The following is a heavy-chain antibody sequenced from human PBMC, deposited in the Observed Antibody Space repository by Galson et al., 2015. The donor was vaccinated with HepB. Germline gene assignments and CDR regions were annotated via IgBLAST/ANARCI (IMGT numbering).Heavy chain of an antibody. Sequence: SLRLSCAASGFTVSNNYMNWFRQTPEKGLEWVSLIYSGGSTHYADSVKGRFTISRDSSKDTLYLQMNSLRAEDTAWYYCASNGDQGYWGQGTLLTVSS. CDR1: GFTVSNNY. D-gene: IGHD4-17*01. CDR2: IYSGGST. V-gene: IGHV3-53*01. CDR3: ASNGDQGY. J-gene: IGHJ4*02.